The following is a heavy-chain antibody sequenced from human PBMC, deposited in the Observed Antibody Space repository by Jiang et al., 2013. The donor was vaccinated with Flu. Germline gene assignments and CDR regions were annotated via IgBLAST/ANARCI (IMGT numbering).Heavy chain of an antibody. V-gene: IGHV3-23*04. J-gene: IGHJ4*02. Sequence: VQLVESGGGLVQPGGSLRLSCAASGFTFSSYAMSWVRQAPGKGLEWVSAISGSGGSTYYADSVKGRFTISRDNSKNTLYLQMNSLRAEDTAVYYCAKATREHDYDSSGSVDYVGQGTLVHRLL. D-gene: IGHD3-22*01. CDR3: AKATREHDYDSSGSVDY. CDR2: ISGSGGST. CDR1: GFTFSSYA.